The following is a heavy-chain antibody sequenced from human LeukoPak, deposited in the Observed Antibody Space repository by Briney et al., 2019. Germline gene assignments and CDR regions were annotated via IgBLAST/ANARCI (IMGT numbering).Heavy chain of an antibody. Sequence: ASVKVSCKASGYTFTSYGISWVRQAPGQGLEWMGWISAYNGNTNYAQKLQGRVTMTTDTSTSTAYMELRGLRSDDTAVYYCASGGSSGSYYDYYYGMDVWGQGTTVTVSS. V-gene: IGHV1-18*01. D-gene: IGHD1-26*01. CDR2: ISAYNGNT. CDR1: GYTFTSYG. CDR3: ASGGSSGSYYDYYYGMDV. J-gene: IGHJ6*02.